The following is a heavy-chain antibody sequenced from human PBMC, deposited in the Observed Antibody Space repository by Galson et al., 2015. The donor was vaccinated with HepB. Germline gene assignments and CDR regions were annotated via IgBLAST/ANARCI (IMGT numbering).Heavy chain of an antibody. CDR3: ARGVSLASCPSGWYGGWFDP. Sequence: SVKVSCKASGYTFSAYYIHWVRQAPGQGLEWMGWINPNSGGTNFAQKFQGRVTMTRDSSISTAYMDLTRLRSDDTAVYYCARGVSLASCPSGWYGGWFDPWGQGSLITVSS. J-gene: IGHJ5*02. D-gene: IGHD6-19*01. V-gene: IGHV1-2*02. CDR2: INPNSGGT. CDR1: GYTFSAYY.